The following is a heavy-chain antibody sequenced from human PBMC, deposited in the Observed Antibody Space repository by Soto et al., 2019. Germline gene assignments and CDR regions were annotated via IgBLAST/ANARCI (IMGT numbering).Heavy chain of an antibody. CDR2: ISGSGAIT. Sequence: EVQLLESGGGLVQPGGSLRLSCVASGFTFKNYDMRWVRQAPGKGLEWVSGISGSGAITYYADSVRGRFTISRDKSKNTLYLQLSSLRAEDTAIYYCAKDRQFRSYYESAGHYNNWGQGTLVTVSS. J-gene: IGHJ4*02. CDR1: GFTFKNYD. CDR3: AKDRQFRSYYESAGHYNN. V-gene: IGHV3-23*01. D-gene: IGHD3-10*01.